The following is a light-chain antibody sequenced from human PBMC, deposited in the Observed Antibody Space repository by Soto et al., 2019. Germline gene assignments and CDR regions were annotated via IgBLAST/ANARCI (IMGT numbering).Light chain of an antibody. CDR2: GNT. CDR1: SSNLGAGYD. V-gene: IGLV1-40*01. Sequence: SVLTQPRTVSGDPWQGVTISCTGSSSNLGAGYDAHWFQFLPGAAPKLLIYGNTNRPSGVPDRFSGSKSATSASLAITGLQSEDEAEYFCQSWDISVGGYVFGSGTKVTVL. CDR3: QSWDISVGGYV. J-gene: IGLJ1*01.